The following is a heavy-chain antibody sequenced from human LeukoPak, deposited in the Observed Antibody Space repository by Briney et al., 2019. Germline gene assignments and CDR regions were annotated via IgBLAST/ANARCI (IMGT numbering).Heavy chain of an antibody. CDR1: GFTFSDYG. CDR2: IGSSSSTV. D-gene: IGHD3-10*01. CDR3: ARSPSVRGVIGDY. J-gene: IGHJ4*02. Sequence: GGSLRLSCAASGFTFSDYGINWARQPPGKGLEGISYIGSSSSTVYYADPVKGRFTISRDNAKNSLYLQMNSLRDDDTAVYYCARSPSVRGVIGDYWGQGTRDSVSS. V-gene: IGHV3-48*02.